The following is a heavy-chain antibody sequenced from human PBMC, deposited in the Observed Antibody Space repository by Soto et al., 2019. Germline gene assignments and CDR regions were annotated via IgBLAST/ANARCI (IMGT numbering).Heavy chain of an antibody. Sequence: EVQLLESGDGFIQPGGSLRLSCAASGFTFGSYAMSWVRQAPGKGLEWVSSTSASGGTTYYADSVKGRFTISRDNSKNSLYLEMNSLRAEDTAVYYCAKAKYISSRWAVDYWGQGTLVAVSS. D-gene: IGHD6-13*01. V-gene: IGHV3-23*01. CDR1: GFTFGSYA. CDR2: TSASGGTT. J-gene: IGHJ4*02. CDR3: AKAKYISSRWAVDY.